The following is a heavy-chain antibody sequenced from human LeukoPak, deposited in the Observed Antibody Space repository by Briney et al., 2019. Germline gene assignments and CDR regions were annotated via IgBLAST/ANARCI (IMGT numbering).Heavy chain of an antibody. CDR1: GFTVSSNR. CDR2: IYSGGTT. CDR3: AREGVALTVGATDY. D-gene: IGHD1-26*01. Sequence: GGSLRLSCAASGFTVSSNRMSWVRQAPGKGLEWVSLIYSGGTTYYADSVKGRFTISRDNSKNTLFLQMNSLRAEDTAVYFCAREGVALTVGATDYWGQGTLVTVSS. V-gene: IGHV3-66*01. J-gene: IGHJ4*02.